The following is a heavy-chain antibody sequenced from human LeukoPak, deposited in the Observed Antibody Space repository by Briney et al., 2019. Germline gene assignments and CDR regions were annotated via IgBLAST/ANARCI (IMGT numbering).Heavy chain of an antibody. CDR2: IYHSGST. CDR3: ARDRGMVRGFDY. D-gene: IGHD3-10*01. V-gene: IGHV4-38-2*02. Sequence: SETLSLTCTVSGYSISSGYYWGWIRQPPGKGLEWIGSIYHSGSTYYNPSLKSRVTISVDTSKNQFSLKLSSVTAADTAVYYCARDRGMVRGFDYWGQGTLVTVSS. J-gene: IGHJ4*02. CDR1: GYSISSGYY.